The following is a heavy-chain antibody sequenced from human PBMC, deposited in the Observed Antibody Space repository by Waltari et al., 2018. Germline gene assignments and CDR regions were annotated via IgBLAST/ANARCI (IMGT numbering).Heavy chain of an antibody. CDR2: INPNSGGT. CDR3: ARDDENCSGGSCSDDAFDI. Sequence: QVQLVQSGAEVKKPGASVKVSCKASGYTFTGYYMHWVRQATGQGLEWMGRINPNSGGTNYAQKFQGRVTMTRDTSISTAYMELSRLRSDDTAVYYCARDDENCSGGSCSDDAFDIWGQGTMVTVSS. J-gene: IGHJ3*02. V-gene: IGHV1-2*06. D-gene: IGHD2-15*01. CDR1: GYTFTGYY.